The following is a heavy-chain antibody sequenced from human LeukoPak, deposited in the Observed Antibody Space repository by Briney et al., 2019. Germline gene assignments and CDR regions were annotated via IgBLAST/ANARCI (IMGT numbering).Heavy chain of an antibody. J-gene: IGHJ6*04. Sequence: ASVKVSCKASGYTFTGYYMHWVRQAPGQGLEWMGWINPNSGGTNYAQKFQGWVTMTRDTSISTAYMELSRLRSDDTAVHYCARDGGVVVPAAMGSLYGMDVWGKGTTVTVSS. CDR2: INPNSGGT. CDR1: GYTFTGYY. D-gene: IGHD2-2*01. CDR3: ARDGGVVVPAAMGSLYGMDV. V-gene: IGHV1-2*04.